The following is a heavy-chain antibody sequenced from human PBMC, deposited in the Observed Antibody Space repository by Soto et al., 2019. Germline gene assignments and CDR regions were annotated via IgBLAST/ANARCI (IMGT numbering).Heavy chain of an antibody. V-gene: IGHV3-23*01. CDR1: GFTFSSYA. CDR3: AKSGYSYGPTGLWFDP. J-gene: IGHJ5*02. Sequence: GGSLRLSCAASGFTFSSYAMSWVRQAPEKGLEWVSAISGSGGSTYYADSVKGRFTISRDNSKNTLYLQMNSLRAEDTAVYYCAKSGYSYGPTGLWFDPWGQGTLVTVSS. CDR2: ISGSGGST. D-gene: IGHD5-18*01.